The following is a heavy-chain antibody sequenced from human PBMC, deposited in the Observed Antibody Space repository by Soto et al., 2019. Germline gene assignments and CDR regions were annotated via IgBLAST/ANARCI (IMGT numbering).Heavy chain of an antibody. CDR2: INPDGSSS. CDR1: GFTFSSYW. D-gene: IGHD2-15*01. J-gene: IGHJ5*02. Sequence: GGSLRVSCAASGFTFSSYWMHWVRQAPGTGLVWVSRINPDGSSSSYAGSVKGRFTISRDNSKNTLYLQMNSLRAEDTAVYFCAKSPSVVLVPSTLGGNNWFDPWGQGPLVTVSS. CDR3: AKSPSVVLVPSTLGGNNWFDP. V-gene: IGHV3-74*01.